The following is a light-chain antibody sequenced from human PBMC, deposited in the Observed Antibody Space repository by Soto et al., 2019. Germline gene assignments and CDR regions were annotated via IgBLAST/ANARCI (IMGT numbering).Light chain of an antibody. V-gene: IGKV1-9*01. J-gene: IGKJ4*01. CDR2: AAS. Sequence: IQLTQSPSSLSASVGGRVIITCRASHDISIYLAWDQQEPGEAPKLLIYAASTLYGGVPSRFSGSGSGTDFALTITSLQAEDFATYYCQQLRMYPSTFGGGTKVDIK. CDR3: QQLRMYPST. CDR1: HDISIY.